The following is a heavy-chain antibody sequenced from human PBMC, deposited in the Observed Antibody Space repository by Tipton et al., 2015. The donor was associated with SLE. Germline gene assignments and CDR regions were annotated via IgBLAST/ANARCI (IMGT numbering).Heavy chain of an antibody. CDR1: GFTFSSYG. CDR3: AKNLRGYQWGTGGDV. V-gene: IGHV3-30*18. J-gene: IGHJ6*04. CDR2: ISYDGSNK. D-gene: IGHD2-8*01. Sequence: SLRLSCAASGFTFSSYGMHWVRQAPGKGLEWVAVISYDGSNKYYADSVKGRFTISRDNSKNTLYLQMNSLRAEDTAVYYCAKNLRGYQWGTGGDVWGKGTTVTVSS.